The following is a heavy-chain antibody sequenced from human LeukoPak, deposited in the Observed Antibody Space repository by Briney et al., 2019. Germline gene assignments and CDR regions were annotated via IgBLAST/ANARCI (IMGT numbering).Heavy chain of an antibody. J-gene: IGHJ4*02. V-gene: IGHV1-8*03. CDR3: AAPVDYDSSVYYYFDY. CDR2: MNPNSGNT. Sequence: ASVQVSCKASGYTFTSYDINWVRQATGQGLEWMGWMNPNSGNTGYAQKFQGRVTITRNTSISTAYMELSSLRSEDTAVYYCAAPVDYDSSVYYYFDYWGQGTLVTVSS. CDR1: GYTFTSYD. D-gene: IGHD3-22*01.